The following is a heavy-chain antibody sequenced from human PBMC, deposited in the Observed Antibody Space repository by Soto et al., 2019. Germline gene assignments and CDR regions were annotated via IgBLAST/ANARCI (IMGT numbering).Heavy chain of an antibody. CDR2: ISAYNGNT. V-gene: IGHV1-18*01. CDR3: ARVTARDHTQDVVTAIRNAEYFQH. Sequence: ASVKVSCKASGYTFTSYGISWVRQAPGQGLEWMGWISAYNGNTNYAQKLQGRVTMTTDTSTSTAYMELRSLRSDDTTVYYCARVTARDHTQDVVTAIRNAEYFQHWGQGTLVTVSS. J-gene: IGHJ1*01. CDR1: GYTFTSYG. D-gene: IGHD2-21*02.